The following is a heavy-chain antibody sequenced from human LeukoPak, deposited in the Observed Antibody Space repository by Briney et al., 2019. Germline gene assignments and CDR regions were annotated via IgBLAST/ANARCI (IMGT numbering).Heavy chain of an antibody. Sequence: ASVKVSCKASGYTFTSYDINWVRQATGQGLEWMGWMNPNSGNTGYAQKFQGRVTMTRNTSISTAYMELSSLRSEDTAVYYCARGAWANYYGSGSYSRYFGYWGQGTLVTVSS. CDR2: MNPNSGNT. V-gene: IGHV1-8*01. CDR3: ARGAWANYYGSGSYSRYFGY. CDR1: GYTFTSYD. D-gene: IGHD3-10*01. J-gene: IGHJ4*02.